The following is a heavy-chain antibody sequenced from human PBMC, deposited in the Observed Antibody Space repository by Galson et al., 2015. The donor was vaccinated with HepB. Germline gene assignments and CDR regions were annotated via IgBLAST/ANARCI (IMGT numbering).Heavy chain of an antibody. V-gene: IGHV3-23*01. CDR2: ISGSGGST. J-gene: IGHJ4*02. D-gene: IGHD4-23*01. CDR3: AKDIGYGGNSALSY. Sequence: SLRLSCAASGFTFSSYAMSWVRQAPGKGLEWVSAISGSGGSTYYADSVKGRFTVSRDNSKNTLYLQMNSLRAEDTAVYYCAKDIGYGGNSALSYWGQGTLVTVSS. CDR1: GFTFSSYA.